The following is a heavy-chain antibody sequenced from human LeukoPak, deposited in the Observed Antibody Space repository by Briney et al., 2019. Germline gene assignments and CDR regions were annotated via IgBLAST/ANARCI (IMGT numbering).Heavy chain of an antibody. D-gene: IGHD6-19*01. V-gene: IGHV3-23*01. CDR2: MSASDAGT. J-gene: IGHJ4*02. CDR1: GFTFSSYA. CDR3: AKGSAVADIYFDY. Sequence: GGSLRLSCAASGFTFSSYAMNWVRQGPGKGLEWVSTMSASDAGTYYADSVRGRFTISRDNSKNTLYLQMNSLRAEDTAVYYCAKGSAVADIYFDYWGQGTLVTVSS.